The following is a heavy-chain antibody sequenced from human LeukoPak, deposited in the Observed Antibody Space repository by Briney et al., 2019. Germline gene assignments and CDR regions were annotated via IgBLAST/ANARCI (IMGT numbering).Heavy chain of an antibody. D-gene: IGHD6-19*01. Sequence: SEALSLTCTVSGGSISGYYWSWIRQPPGKGPEWIGYIYYSGSTNYNPSLKSRVTISVDTSKNQFSLKMNSVTAADTAVYYCARLASSGWSHCDYWGQGTLVTVSS. CDR2: IYYSGST. V-gene: IGHV4-59*08. J-gene: IGHJ4*02. CDR1: GGSISGYY. CDR3: ARLASSGWSHCDY.